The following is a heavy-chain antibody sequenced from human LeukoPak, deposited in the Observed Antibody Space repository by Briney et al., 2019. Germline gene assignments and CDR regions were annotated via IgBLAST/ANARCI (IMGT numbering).Heavy chain of an antibody. CDR1: GGTSSSYA. D-gene: IGHD5-24*01. V-gene: IGHV1-69*13. J-gene: IGHJ5*02. Sequence: ASVKVSCKASGGTSSSYAISWVRQAPGQGLEWMGGIIPIFGTANYAQKFQGRVTITADESTSTAYMELSSLRSEDTAVYYCARQRVVMATIPRWFDPWGQGTLVTVSS. CDR2: IIPIFGTA. CDR3: ARQRVVMATIPRWFDP.